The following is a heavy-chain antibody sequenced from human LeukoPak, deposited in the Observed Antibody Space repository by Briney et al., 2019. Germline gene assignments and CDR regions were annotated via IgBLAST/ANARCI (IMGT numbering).Heavy chain of an antibody. CDR1: GGSFSGYY. CDR3: ARHTRYMVRGVDY. D-gene: IGHD3-10*01. J-gene: IGHJ4*02. Sequence: PSETLSLTCAVYGGSFSGYYWSWIRQPPGKGLEWIGEINHSGGTNYNPSLKSRVTISVDTSKNQFSLKLSSVTAADTAVYYCARHTRYMVRGVDYWGQGTLVTVSS. V-gene: IGHV4-34*01. CDR2: INHSGGT.